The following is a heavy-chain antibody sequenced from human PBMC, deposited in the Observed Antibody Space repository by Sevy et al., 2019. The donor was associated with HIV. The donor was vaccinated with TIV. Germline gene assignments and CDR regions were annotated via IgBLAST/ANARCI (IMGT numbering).Heavy chain of an antibody. CDR2: ISGSNGDT. CDR1: GYTFIRYG. Sequence: ASVKVSCKASGYTFIRYGISWVRQAPGQGLEWMGWISGSNGDTNYAQKVQGRVIMTTDTSTSTAYMELRSLRSEDTAVYYCARDRNNYDSTGYPKGMDVWGQGTTVTVSS. CDR3: ARDRNNYDSTGYPKGMDV. J-gene: IGHJ6*02. D-gene: IGHD3-22*01. V-gene: IGHV1-18*01.